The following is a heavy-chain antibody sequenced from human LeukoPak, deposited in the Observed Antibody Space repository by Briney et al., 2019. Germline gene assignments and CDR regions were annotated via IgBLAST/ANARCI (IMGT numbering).Heavy chain of an antibody. CDR3: ARDRGAGGWSFDY. D-gene: IGHD6-19*01. J-gene: IGHJ4*02. Sequence: ASVKVSCKASGGTFSSYAISWVRQAPGQWLEWMGGIIPIFGTANYAQKFQGRVTITTDESTSTAYMELSSLRSEDTAVYYCARDRGAGGWSFDYWGQGTLSPSPQ. CDR2: IIPIFGTA. CDR1: GGTFSSYA. V-gene: IGHV1-69*05.